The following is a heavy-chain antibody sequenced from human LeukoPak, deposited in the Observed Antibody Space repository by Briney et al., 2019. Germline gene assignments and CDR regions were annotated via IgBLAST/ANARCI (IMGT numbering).Heavy chain of an antibody. Sequence: GGSLRLSCAASGFTFTNYEMNWVRQAPGKGLEWVSYIGSSGGRIYYADSVRGRFTISRDNAKKALYLQMNSRRVEDTAVYYCARTFDSWGQGTLVTVSS. V-gene: IGHV3-48*03. CDR1: GFTFTNYE. J-gene: IGHJ4*02. CDR2: IGSSGGRI. CDR3: ARTFDS.